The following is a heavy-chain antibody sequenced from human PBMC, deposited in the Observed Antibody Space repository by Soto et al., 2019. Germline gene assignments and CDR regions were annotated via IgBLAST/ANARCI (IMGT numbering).Heavy chain of an antibody. V-gene: IGHV3-48*03. D-gene: IGHD1-26*01. CDR2: IDITGGTK. Sequence: QPGGSLRLSCAASGFTLSAYEMNWVRQAPGKGLEWVSYIDITGGTKYYGNSVKGRFTISRDSAKNSLYLQMNSLRADDTAIYYCTREIGGAYGDALDIWGQGTMVTVSS. CDR3: TREIGGAYGDALDI. CDR1: GFTLSAYE. J-gene: IGHJ3*02.